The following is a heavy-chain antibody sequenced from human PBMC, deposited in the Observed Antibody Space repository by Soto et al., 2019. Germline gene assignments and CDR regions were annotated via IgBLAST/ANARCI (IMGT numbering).Heavy chain of an antibody. CDR1: GYTFTSYD. Sequence: ASVKVSCKASGYTFTSYDINWVRQATGQGLEWMGWTNPNSGNTGYAQKFQGRVTMTRNTSISTAYMELSSLRSEDTAVYYCAREQHNYYGSGSTANWFDPWGQGTLVTVSS. J-gene: IGHJ5*02. D-gene: IGHD3-10*01. V-gene: IGHV1-8*01. CDR2: TNPNSGNT. CDR3: AREQHNYYGSGSTANWFDP.